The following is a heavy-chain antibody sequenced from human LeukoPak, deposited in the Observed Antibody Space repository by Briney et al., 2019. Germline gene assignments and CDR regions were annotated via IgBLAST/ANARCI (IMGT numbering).Heavy chain of an antibody. V-gene: IGHV3-23*01. CDR2: ISGGGDST. D-gene: IGHD5-24*01. CDR1: GFTFSSYA. CDR3: ARDLESHRIYFDS. J-gene: IGHJ4*02. Sequence: GGSLRLSCAASGFTFSSYAMTWVRQAPGKGLEWFSAISGGGDSTYYADSVKGWFTISRDNVKNTLYLQMNTLRAEDTAVYYCARDLESHRIYFDSWGQGTLVTVSS.